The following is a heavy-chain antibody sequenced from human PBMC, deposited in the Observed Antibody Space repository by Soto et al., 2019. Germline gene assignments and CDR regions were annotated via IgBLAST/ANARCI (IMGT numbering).Heavy chain of an antibody. V-gene: IGHV3-23*01. Sequence: EVQLLESGGGLVQPGGSLRLSCVGSGFTFINHAMNWVRQAPGKGLEWVSGISGGGDRTFDADSVKVRFTISRDNSKNTVNLQMNSLRADDTAVYYCARKVLGSTTRPDYWYFDLWGRGTLVTVSS. CDR3: ARKVLGSTTRPDYWYFDL. CDR2: ISGGGDRT. CDR1: GFTFINHA. D-gene: IGHD3-16*01. J-gene: IGHJ2*01.